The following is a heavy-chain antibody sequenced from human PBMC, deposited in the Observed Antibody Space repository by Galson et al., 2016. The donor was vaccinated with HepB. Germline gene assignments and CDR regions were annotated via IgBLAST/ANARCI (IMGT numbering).Heavy chain of an antibody. CDR1: GGSIRSSTYY. CDR2: IYDSGTT. D-gene: IGHD6-13*01. J-gene: IGHJ5*02. V-gene: IGHV4-39*01. CDR3: ERHGTQSSSWHNWFDP. Sequence: SETLSLTCTVSGGSIRSSTYYWGWLRQPPGKGLEWIGSIYDSGTTYYNPSLKSRVTIAWYTSKNQLSLKLSSVLAADTAVYYCERHGTQSSSWHNWFDPWGNGNLVTVSS.